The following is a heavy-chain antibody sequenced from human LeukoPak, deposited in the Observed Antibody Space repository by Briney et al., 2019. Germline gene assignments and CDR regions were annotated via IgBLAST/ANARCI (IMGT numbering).Heavy chain of an antibody. J-gene: IGHJ4*02. V-gene: IGHV4-34*01. CDR1: GGSISSYY. CDR3: ARVHIQLWLYDY. CDR2: INHSGST. Sequence: PSETLSLTCTVSGGSISSYYWSWIRQPPGKGLEWIGEINHSGSTNYNPSLKSRVTISVDTSKNQFSLKLSSVTAADTAVYYCARVHIQLWLYDYWGQGTLVTVSS. D-gene: IGHD5-18*01.